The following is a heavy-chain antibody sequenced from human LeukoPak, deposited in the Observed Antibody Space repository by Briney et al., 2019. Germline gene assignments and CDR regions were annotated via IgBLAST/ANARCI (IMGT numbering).Heavy chain of an antibody. CDR1: GYTFTGYY. J-gene: IGHJ4*02. CDR2: IGPNSGGA. CDR3: ARDGDSLMVDFDY. V-gene: IGHV1-2*02. Sequence: ASVKVSCKASGYTFTGYYMYWVRQAPGQGLEWVGWIGPNSGGANFAQKFQGRVTMTRDTSISTAYLELSRLTSDDTAVYYCARDGDSLMVDFDYWGQGTLVTVSS. D-gene: IGHD2-8*01.